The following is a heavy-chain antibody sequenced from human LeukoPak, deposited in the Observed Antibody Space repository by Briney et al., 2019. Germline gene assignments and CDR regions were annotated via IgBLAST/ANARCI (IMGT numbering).Heavy chain of an antibody. V-gene: IGHV1-18*01. CDR2: ISAYNGNT. J-gene: IGHJ4*02. Sequence: ASVKVSCKASGGTFSSYAISWVRQAPGQGLEWMGWISAYNGNTNYAQKLQGRVTMTTDTSTSTAYMELRSLRSDDTAVYYCARDRSITIFGLDRYYFDYWGQGTLVTVSS. D-gene: IGHD3-3*01. CDR3: ARDRSITIFGLDRYYFDY. CDR1: GGTFSSYA.